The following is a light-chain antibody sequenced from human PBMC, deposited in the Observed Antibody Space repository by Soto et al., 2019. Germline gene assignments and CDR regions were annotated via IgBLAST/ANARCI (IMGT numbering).Light chain of an antibody. J-gene: IGKJ1*01. CDR2: DAS. CDR3: QQRSNWPPTWT. CDR1: QSCSSY. V-gene: IGKV3-11*01. Sequence: EIVLTQSPGTLSLSPGERATLSCRSIQSCSSYLAWYQQKPGQAPRLLIYDASNRATGIPARFSGSGSGTDFTLNISSLEPEDFAVYYCQQRSNWPPTWTFGQGTKVDIK.